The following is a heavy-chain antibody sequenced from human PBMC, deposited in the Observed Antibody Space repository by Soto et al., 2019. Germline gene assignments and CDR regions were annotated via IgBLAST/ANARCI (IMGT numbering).Heavy chain of an antibody. CDR2: VSFSGSK. Sequence: SETLSLTCTVSGDSVSNSGYYWGWIRQSPGKRLEWIGSVSFSGSKYYNPSLRSRVTFSVDTSKTLISLKLRSVTAADTAVYYCARIGGYHGPLDYWGQGTPVTVSS. D-gene: IGHD6-25*01. J-gene: IGHJ4*02. CDR3: ARIGGYHGPLDY. CDR1: GDSVSNSGYY. V-gene: IGHV4-39*01.